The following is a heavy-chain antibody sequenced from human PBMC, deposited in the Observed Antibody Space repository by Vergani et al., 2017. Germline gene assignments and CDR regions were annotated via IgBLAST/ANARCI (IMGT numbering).Heavy chain of an antibody. J-gene: IGHJ5*02. CDR2: IYPGDSDT. CDR3: ARQAGYYDSSGYYYRNWFDP. CDR1: GYSFTSYW. D-gene: IGHD3-22*01. V-gene: IGHV5-51*01. Sequence: EVQLVQSGAEVKKPGESLKISCKGSGYSFTSYWIGWVRQMPGKGLEWMGSIYPGDSDTRYSPSFQGQVTISADKSISTAYLQWSSLKASDTAMYYCARQAGYYDSSGYYYRNWFDPWGQGTLVTVSS.